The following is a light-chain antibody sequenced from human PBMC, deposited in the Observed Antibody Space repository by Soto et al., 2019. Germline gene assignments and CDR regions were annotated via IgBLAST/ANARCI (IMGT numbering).Light chain of an antibody. V-gene: IGLV4-69*01. CDR2: LNSDGSH. J-gene: IGLJ2*01. CDR3: QTWGTGIVV. Sequence: QAVVTQSPSASASLGASVKLTCTLNSGHISHAIAWHQQQPEQGPRYLMKLNSDGSHSKGDGIPDRFSGSSSGAERYLTISSLQSEDEADYYCQTWGTGIVVFGGGTKLTVL. CDR1: SGHISHA.